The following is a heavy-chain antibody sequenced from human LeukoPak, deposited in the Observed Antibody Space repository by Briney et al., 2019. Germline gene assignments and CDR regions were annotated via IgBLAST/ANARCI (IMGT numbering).Heavy chain of an antibody. V-gene: IGHV3-33*06. CDR3: AKEIGVLLIGRAFDT. Sequence: PGGSLRLSCAASGFTFSNYGIHWVRQAPGKGLEWVAVVWNDGSNKNYADSVKGRFTISRDNSKNTLDLQMNSLRAEDTAVYYCAKEIGVLLIGRAFDTWGQGTVVTVSS. CDR2: VWNDGSNK. CDR1: GFTFSNYG. D-gene: IGHD2/OR15-2a*01. J-gene: IGHJ3*02.